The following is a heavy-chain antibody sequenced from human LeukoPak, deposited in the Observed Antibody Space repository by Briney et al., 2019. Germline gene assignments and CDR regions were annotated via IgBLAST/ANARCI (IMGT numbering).Heavy chain of an antibody. V-gene: IGHV3-30-3*01. J-gene: IGHJ6*02. D-gene: IGHD3-10*01. CDR3: ASQGGLLWFGELSGGMDV. Sequence: GGSLRLSCSASGFTFSSYAMNWVRQAPGKGLEWVAFISYDGSNKYYADSVKGRFTISRDNSKNTLYLQMNSLRAEDTAVYYCASQGGLLWFGELSGGMDVWGQGTTVTVSS. CDR1: GFTFSSYA. CDR2: ISYDGSNK.